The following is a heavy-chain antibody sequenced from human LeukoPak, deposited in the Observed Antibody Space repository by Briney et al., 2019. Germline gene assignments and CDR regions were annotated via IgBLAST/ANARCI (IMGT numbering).Heavy chain of an antibody. CDR3: ARVLLGYCSSTSCFPGAFDI. Sequence: PSETLSLTCAVYGGSFSRYYWSWIRQPPGKGLEWIGEINHSGSTNYNPSLKSRVTISVDTSKNQFSLKLSSVTAADTAVYYCARVLLGYCSSTSCFPGAFDIWGQGTMVTVSS. J-gene: IGHJ3*02. CDR2: INHSGST. CDR1: GGSFSRYY. V-gene: IGHV4-34*01. D-gene: IGHD2-2*01.